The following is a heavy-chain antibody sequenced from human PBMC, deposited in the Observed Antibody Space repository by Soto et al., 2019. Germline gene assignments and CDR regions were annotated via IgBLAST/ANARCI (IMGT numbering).Heavy chain of an antibody. CDR3: ARDRGYCSGGSCYSGEYWFDP. D-gene: IGHD2-15*01. CDR2: IYYSGST. CDR1: GGSISSYY. J-gene: IGHJ5*02. V-gene: IGHV4-59*01. Sequence: PSETLSLTCTVSGGSISSYYWSWIRQPPGKGLEWIGYIYYSGSTNYNPSLKSRVTISVDTSKNQFSLKLSSVTAADTAVYYCARDRGYCSGGSCYSGEYWFDPWGQGTLVTVSS.